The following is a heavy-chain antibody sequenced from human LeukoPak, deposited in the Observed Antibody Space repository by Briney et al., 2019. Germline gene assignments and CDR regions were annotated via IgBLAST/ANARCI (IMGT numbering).Heavy chain of an antibody. CDR2: INPNSGDT. Sequence: ASVKVSCKASEYTFTGYYMNWVRQAPGQGLEWMGWINPNSGDTIYAQKFQGRVTMTRDTSISTAYMELSRLTSDDTAVYYCARDGHGGNSFDFWGQGTLVTVSS. D-gene: IGHD4-23*01. CDR3: ARDGHGGNSFDF. CDR1: EYTFTGYY. J-gene: IGHJ4*02. V-gene: IGHV1-2*02.